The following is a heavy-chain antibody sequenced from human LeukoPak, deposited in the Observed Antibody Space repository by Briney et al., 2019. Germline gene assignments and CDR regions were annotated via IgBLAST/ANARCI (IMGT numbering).Heavy chain of an antibody. CDR3: ATYNTVWPVF. V-gene: IGHV5-51*01. CDR2: IHSGGSDI. Sequence: GESLKISCAGYGYTFSTYYIGWVRQMPGKGLEWMAIIHSGGSDIRYSPSFQGQVTISADKYINTAYLQWTSLKASDTAMYYCATYNTVWPVFWGLGTLVTVSS. CDR1: GYTFSTYY. J-gene: IGHJ4*02. D-gene: IGHD3-10*01.